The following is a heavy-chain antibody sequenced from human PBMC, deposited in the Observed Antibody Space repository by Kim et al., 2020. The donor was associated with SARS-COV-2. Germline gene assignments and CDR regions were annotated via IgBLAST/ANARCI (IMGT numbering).Heavy chain of an antibody. D-gene: IGHD3-22*01. Sequence: ASVKVSCKASGYTFTSYGISWVRQAPGQGLEWMGWISAYNGNTNYAQKLQGRVTMTTDTSTSTAYMELRSLRSDDTAVYYCARLHHNYYDSSGYPDYWGQGTLVTVSS. J-gene: IGHJ4*02. CDR2: ISAYNGNT. CDR3: ARLHHNYYDSSGYPDY. V-gene: IGHV1-18*01. CDR1: GYTFTSYG.